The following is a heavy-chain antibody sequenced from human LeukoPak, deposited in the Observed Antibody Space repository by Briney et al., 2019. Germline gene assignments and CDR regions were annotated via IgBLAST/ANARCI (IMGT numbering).Heavy chain of an antibody. Sequence: ASVKVSCKASGGTFSSYAISWVRQAPGQGLEWMGGIIPIFGTANYAQKFQGRVTITTDESTSTAYMELSSPRSEDTAVYYCASGNSSSWFEYYFDYWGQGTLVTVPS. V-gene: IGHV1-69*05. CDR3: ASGNSSSWFEYYFDY. D-gene: IGHD6-13*01. CDR1: GGTFSSYA. J-gene: IGHJ4*02. CDR2: IIPIFGTA.